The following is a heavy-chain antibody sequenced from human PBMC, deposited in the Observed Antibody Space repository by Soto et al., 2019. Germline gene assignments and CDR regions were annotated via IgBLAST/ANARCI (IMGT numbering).Heavy chain of an antibody. CDR2: ISSSSSYI. CDR3: ATALGAFDI. CDR1: GFTFSSYA. V-gene: IGHV3-21*01. Sequence: GGSLRLSCAASGFTFSSYAMSWFRQAPGKGLEWVSSISSSSSYIYYADSVKGRFTISRDNAKNSLYLQMNSLRAEDTAVYYCATALGAFDIWGQGTMVTVAS. J-gene: IGHJ3*02. D-gene: IGHD7-27*01.